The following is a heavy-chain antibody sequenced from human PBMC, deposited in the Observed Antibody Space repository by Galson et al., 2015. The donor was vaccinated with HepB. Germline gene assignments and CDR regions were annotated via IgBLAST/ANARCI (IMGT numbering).Heavy chain of an antibody. Sequence: SVKVSCKASGYTFTSYGISWVRQAPGQGLEWMGWISAYNGNTNYAQKLQGRVTMTTDTSTSTAYMELRSLRSDDTAVYYCARETVLRGYDFSPWQTGYYYYYGMDVWGQGTTVTVSS. J-gene: IGHJ6*02. V-gene: IGHV1-18*04. CDR2: ISAYNGNT. D-gene: IGHD3-3*01. CDR1: GYTFTSYG. CDR3: ARETVLRGYDFSPWQTGYYYYYGMDV.